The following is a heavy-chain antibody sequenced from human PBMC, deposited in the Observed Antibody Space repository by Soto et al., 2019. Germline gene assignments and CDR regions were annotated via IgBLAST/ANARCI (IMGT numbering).Heavy chain of an antibody. CDR3: VKDLVVLSAIFDS. D-gene: IGHD2-21*02. CDR1: GFTFGNYG. J-gene: IGHJ4*02. Sequence: QSGGSLRRSCAASGFTFGNYGMGWVRQAPGKGLEWVSGIVGSGGRTFYADSAKGRFTISRDNSRSTLYLQMNSLRADDTAVYYCVKDLVVLSAIFDSWGRGTLVTVSS. CDR2: IVGSGGRT. V-gene: IGHV3-23*01.